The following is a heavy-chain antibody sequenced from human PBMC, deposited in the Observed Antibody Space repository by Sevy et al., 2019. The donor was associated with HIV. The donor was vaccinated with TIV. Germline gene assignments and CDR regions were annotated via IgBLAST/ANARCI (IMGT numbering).Heavy chain of an antibody. CDR1: GGTFSSYA. J-gene: IGHJ6*02. D-gene: IGHD3-10*01. CDR2: IIPIFGTA. CDR3: ARGPTEEVRGSDGYYYGMDV. V-gene: IGHV1-69*13. Sequence: ASVKVSCKASGGTFSSYAISWVRQAPGQGLEWMGGIIPIFGTANYAQKFQGRVTITADESTSTAYMELSSLRSEDTAVYYCARGPTEEVRGSDGYYYGMDVWGQGTTVTVSS.